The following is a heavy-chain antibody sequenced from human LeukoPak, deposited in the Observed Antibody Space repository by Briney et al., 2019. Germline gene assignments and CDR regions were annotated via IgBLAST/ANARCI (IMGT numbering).Heavy chain of an antibody. CDR1: GFTFSSYA. J-gene: IGHJ5*02. D-gene: IGHD2-2*01. CDR3: ARAHGAGYCSSTSCSINWFDP. Sequence: GGSLRLSCAASGFTFSSYAMSWVRQAPGKGLEWVSGISGSGGSTYYADSVKGRFTISRDNSKNTLYLQMNSLRADDTAVYYCARAHGAGYCSSTSCSINWFDPWGQGTLVTVSS. CDR2: ISGSGGST. V-gene: IGHV3-23*01.